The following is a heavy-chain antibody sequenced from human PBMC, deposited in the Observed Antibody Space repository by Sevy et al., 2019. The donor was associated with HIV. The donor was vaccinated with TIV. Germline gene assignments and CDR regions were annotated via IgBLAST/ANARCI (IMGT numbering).Heavy chain of an antibody. V-gene: IGHV3-9*01. CDR3: ARIYDSSGYYFLGYYYGMDV. CDR2: ISWNSGSI. CDR1: GFTFDDYA. Sequence: GGSLRLSCAASGFTFDDYAMHWVRQAPGKGLEWVSGISWNSGSIGYADSVKGRFTISRDNAKNSLYLQMNSLRGEDTALYYCARIYDSSGYYFLGYYYGMDVWGQRTTVTDSS. J-gene: IGHJ6*02. D-gene: IGHD3-22*01.